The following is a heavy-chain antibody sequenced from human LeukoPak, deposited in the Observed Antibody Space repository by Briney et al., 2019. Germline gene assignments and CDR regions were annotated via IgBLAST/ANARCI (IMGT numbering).Heavy chain of an antibody. Sequence: SVKVSCKASGGTFSSYAISWVRQAPGQGLEWMRRIIPIFGTANYAQKFQGRVTITTDESTSTAYMELSSLRSEDTAVYYCATGMVRGVKDTDYWGQGTLVTVSS. CDR2: IIPIFGTA. D-gene: IGHD3-10*01. V-gene: IGHV1-69*05. CDR3: ATGMVRGVKDTDY. CDR1: GGTFSSYA. J-gene: IGHJ4*02.